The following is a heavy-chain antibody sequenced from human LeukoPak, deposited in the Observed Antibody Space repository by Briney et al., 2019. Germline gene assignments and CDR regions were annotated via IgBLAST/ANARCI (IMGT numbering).Heavy chain of an antibody. CDR1: GGSFSGYY. D-gene: IGHD2-2*01. Sequence: SETLSLTCAAYGGSFSGYYWSWIRQPPGKGLEWIGEINHSGSTNYNPSLKSRVTISVDTSKNQFSLKLSSVTAADTAVYYCARGRDIVVVPAALDFDYWGQGTLVTVSS. V-gene: IGHV4-34*01. CDR2: INHSGST. J-gene: IGHJ4*02. CDR3: ARGRDIVVVPAALDFDY.